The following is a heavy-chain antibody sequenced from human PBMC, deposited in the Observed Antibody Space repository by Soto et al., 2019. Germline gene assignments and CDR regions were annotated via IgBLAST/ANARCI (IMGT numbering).Heavy chain of an antibody. CDR3: AKDLHVQGPAAIEVWYYYYGMDV. Sequence: QVQLVESGGGVVQPGRSLRLSCAASGFTFSSYGMHWVRQAPGKGLEWVAVISYDGSNKYYADSVKGRFTISRDNSKNTLYLQMNSLRAEDTAVYYCAKDLHVQGPAAIEVWYYYYGMDVWGQGTTVTVSS. V-gene: IGHV3-30*18. CDR2: ISYDGSNK. D-gene: IGHD2-2*02. J-gene: IGHJ6*02. CDR1: GFTFSSYG.